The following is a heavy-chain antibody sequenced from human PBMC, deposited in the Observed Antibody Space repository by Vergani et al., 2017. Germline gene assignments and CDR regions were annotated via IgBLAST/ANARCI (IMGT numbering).Heavy chain of an antibody. V-gene: IGHV4-61*02. CDR2: IHTSGST. CDR1: GGSINSHNYY. Sequence: QVQLQESGPGLVKPSQTLSLTCTVSGGSINSHNYYWSWIRQPAGKGLEWIGRIHTSGSTNYNPSLKSRVTMSEDTYKNQFSLNLTSVAAADTAVYFCARGSCLGGSCYNLLYDYWGQGILVPVS. CDR3: ARGSCLGGSCYNLLYDY. D-gene: IGHD2-15*01. J-gene: IGHJ4*02.